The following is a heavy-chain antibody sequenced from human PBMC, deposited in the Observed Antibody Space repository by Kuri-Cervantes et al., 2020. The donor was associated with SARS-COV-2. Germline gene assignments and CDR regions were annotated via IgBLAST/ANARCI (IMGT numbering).Heavy chain of an antibody. J-gene: IGHJ6*03. CDR3: ARAMVPGLNYDFWSGYSGFLDDYYMDV. V-gene: IGHV1-46*03. Sequence: ASVKVSCKASGYTFTSYYMHWVRQAPGQGLEWMGIINPSGGSTSYAQKFQGRVTMTRDTSTSTVYMELSSLRSEDTAVYYCARAMVPGLNYDFWSGYSGFLDDYYMDVRGKGTTVTVSS. D-gene: IGHD3-3*01. CDR2: INPSGGST. CDR1: GYTFTSYY.